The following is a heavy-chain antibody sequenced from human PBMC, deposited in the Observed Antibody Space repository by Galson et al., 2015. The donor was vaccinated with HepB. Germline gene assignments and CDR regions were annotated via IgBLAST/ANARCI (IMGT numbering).Heavy chain of an antibody. CDR1: GFTFSSYG. J-gene: IGHJ4*02. CDR3: AKVRVTVAGTEYFDY. V-gene: IGHV3-30*18. D-gene: IGHD6-19*01. CDR2: ISYDGSNK. Sequence: SLRLSCAASGFTFSSYGMHWVRQAPGKGLEWVAVISYDGSNKYYADSVKGRFTISRDNSKNTLYLQMNSLRAEDTAVYYCAKVRVTVAGTEYFDYWGQGTLVTVSS.